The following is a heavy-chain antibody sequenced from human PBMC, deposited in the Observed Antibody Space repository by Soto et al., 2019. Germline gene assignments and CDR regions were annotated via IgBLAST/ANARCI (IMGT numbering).Heavy chain of an antibody. D-gene: IGHD6-19*01. Sequence: SETLSLTCTVSGGSISSGSYFWGWIRQPPGKGLEWIGSIYYSGSTSYNPSLRSRVTMSVDTSKNQFSLRLSSVSAADTAVYYCARHTGYSSGKRWFDPWGQGTLVTVSS. CDR2: IYYSGST. CDR1: GGSISSGSYF. J-gene: IGHJ5*02. CDR3: ARHTGYSSGKRWFDP. V-gene: IGHV4-39*01.